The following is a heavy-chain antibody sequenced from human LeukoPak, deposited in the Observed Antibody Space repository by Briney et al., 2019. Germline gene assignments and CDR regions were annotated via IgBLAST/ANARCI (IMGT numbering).Heavy chain of an antibody. V-gene: IGHV4-59*05. D-gene: IGHD3-10*01. J-gene: IGHJ1*01. CDR3: ARGSGTYGLLG. Sequence: PSETLSLTCTISGGSVSDYYWSWIRQSPGKGLEWIGSIYYSGSTYYNPSLKSRVTISVDTSKNQFSLKLSSVTDADTAVYYCARGSGTYGLLGWGQGTLVTVSS. CDR1: GGSVSDYY. CDR2: IYYSGST.